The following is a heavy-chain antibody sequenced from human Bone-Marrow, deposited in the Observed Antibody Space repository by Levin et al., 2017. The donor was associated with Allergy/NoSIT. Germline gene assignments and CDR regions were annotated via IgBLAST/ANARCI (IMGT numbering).Heavy chain of an antibody. V-gene: IGHV1-18*01. CDR3: ARVYGYYYYYMDV. CDR1: GYTFSNFG. Sequence: ASVKVSCKASGYTFSNFGITWMRQAPGQGLEWMGWISADNGDTKYAQNLQGRVTMTTDTSTNTAYMELRNLRSDDTAVYYCARVYGYYYYYMDVWGKGTTVAVSS. CDR2: ISADNGDT. D-gene: IGHD2/OR15-2a*01. J-gene: IGHJ6*03.